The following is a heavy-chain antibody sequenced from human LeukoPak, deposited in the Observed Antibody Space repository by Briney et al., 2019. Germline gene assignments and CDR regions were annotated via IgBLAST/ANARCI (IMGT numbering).Heavy chain of an antibody. Sequence: ASVKVSCKASGYTFTGYYMHWVRQAPEQGLEWMGWINPNSGGTNYAQKFQGRVTMTRDTSISTAYMELSRLRSDDTAVYYCARDRDSSGYYLGWFDPWGQGTLVTVSS. D-gene: IGHD3-22*01. CDR1: GYTFTGYY. CDR2: INPNSGGT. J-gene: IGHJ5*02. V-gene: IGHV1-2*02. CDR3: ARDRDSSGYYLGWFDP.